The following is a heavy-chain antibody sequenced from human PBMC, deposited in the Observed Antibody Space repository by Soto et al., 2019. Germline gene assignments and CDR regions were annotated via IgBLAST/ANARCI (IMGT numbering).Heavy chain of an antibody. Sequence: SETLSLTCAVYGGSFSGYYWSWIRQPPGKGLEWIGEINHSGSTNYNPSLKSRVTTSVDTSKNQFSLKLSSVTAADTAVYYCARVSSSWYWFDPWGQGTLVTVSS. J-gene: IGHJ5*02. V-gene: IGHV4-34*01. CDR3: ARVSSSWYWFDP. CDR2: INHSGST. D-gene: IGHD6-13*01. CDR1: GGSFSGYY.